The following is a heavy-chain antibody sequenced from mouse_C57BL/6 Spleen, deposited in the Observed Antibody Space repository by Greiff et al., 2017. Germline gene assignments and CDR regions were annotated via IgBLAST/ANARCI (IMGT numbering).Heavy chain of an antibody. CDR3: ARHEGYGYYVGWYFDV. D-gene: IGHD2-3*01. CDR2: FYPGSGSI. J-gene: IGHJ1*03. Sequence: VKLMESGAELVKPGASVKLSCKASGYTFTEYTIHWVKQRSGQGLEWIGWFYPGSGSIKYNEKFKDKATLTADKSSSTVYMELSRLTSEDSAVYFCARHEGYGYYVGWYFDVWGTGTTVTVSS. CDR1: GYTFTEYT. V-gene: IGHV1-62-2*01.